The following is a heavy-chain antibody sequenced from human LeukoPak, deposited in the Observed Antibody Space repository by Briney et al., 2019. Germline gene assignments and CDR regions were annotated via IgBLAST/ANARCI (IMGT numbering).Heavy chain of an antibody. V-gene: IGHV1-69*13. J-gene: IGHJ4*02. D-gene: IGHD3-9*01. Sequence: SVKVSCTASVGTYTTYAISWARQAPGQGLEWMGGIIPIFGTANYAQKFQGRVTITADESTSTAYMELSSLRSEDTAVYYCARDNVILSGSLSDDGGQGTLVTVSS. CDR1: VGTYTTYA. CDR2: IIPIFGTA. CDR3: ARDNVILSGSLSDD.